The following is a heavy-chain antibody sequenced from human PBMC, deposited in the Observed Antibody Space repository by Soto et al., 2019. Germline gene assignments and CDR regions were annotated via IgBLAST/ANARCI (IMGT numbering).Heavy chain of an antibody. CDR1: GGIFSSYA. Sequence: QEQLVQSGAEVKKPGSSVKVSCKASGGIFSSYAISWVRQAPGQGLEWMGGIIPIFGTANYTQKFQGRVKITVDDSTDKANMDMSSIKSEVRAIYSGARGCSGYGRFNDFWGQGTLVTVSS. D-gene: IGHD3-22*01. J-gene: IGHJ4*02. CDR3: ARGCSGYGRFNDF. V-gene: IGHV1-69*01. CDR2: IIPIFGTA.